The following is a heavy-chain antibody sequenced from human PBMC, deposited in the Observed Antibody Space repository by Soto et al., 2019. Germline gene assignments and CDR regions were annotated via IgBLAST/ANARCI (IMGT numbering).Heavy chain of an antibody. Sequence: EVQLVESGGGLVQPGGSLKLSCAASGFTFSGSAMHWVRQASGKGLEWVGRFRSKANSYATAYASSVKGSFTISRDDSKNTAYLQMNSLKTEDTAVYYCTRHALQYCGGDCYLLPYFDLWGRGTLVTVSS. V-gene: IGHV3-73*02. D-gene: IGHD2-21*02. CDR2: FRSKANSYAT. J-gene: IGHJ2*01. CDR3: TRHALQYCGGDCYLLPYFDL. CDR1: GFTFSGSA.